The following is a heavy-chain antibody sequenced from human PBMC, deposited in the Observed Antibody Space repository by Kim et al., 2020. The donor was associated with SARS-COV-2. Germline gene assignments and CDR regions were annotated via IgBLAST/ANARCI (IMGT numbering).Heavy chain of an antibody. CDR1: GGSISSGGYY. CDR2: IYYSGST. CDR3: AREGKRGDYFDY. Sequence: SETLSLTCTVSGGSISSGGYYWSWIRQHPGKGLEWIGYIYYSGSTYYNPSLKSRVTISVDTSKNQFSLKLSSVTAADTAVYYCAREGKRGDYFDYWGQGTLVTVSS. J-gene: IGHJ4*02. V-gene: IGHV4-31*03.